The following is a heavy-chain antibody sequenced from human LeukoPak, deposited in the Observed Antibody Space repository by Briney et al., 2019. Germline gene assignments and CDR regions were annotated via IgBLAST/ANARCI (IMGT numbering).Heavy chain of an antibody. CDR2: LSAYNGNT. J-gene: IGHJ6*02. CDR3: ARDACSGGSCYYYYGMDV. D-gene: IGHD2-15*01. CDR1: GYTFTSYG. Sequence: ASVKVSCKASGYTFTSYGISWVRQAPGQGLEWMGWLSAYNGNTNYAQKLQGRVTMTTDTSTSTAYMELRSLRSDDTAVYYCARDACSGGSCYYYYGMDVWGQGTTVTVSS. V-gene: IGHV1-18*01.